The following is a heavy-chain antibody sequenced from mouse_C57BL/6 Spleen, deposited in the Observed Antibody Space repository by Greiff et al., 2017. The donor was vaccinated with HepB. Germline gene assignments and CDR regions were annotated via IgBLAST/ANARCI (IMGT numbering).Heavy chain of an antibody. CDR3: TRGDYGSPYFDY. J-gene: IGHJ2*01. CDR2: ISSGGDYI. CDR1: GFTFSSYA. V-gene: IGHV5-9-1*02. Sequence: EVQGVESGERLVKPGGSLKLSCAASGFTFSSYAMSWVRQTPEKRLEWVAYISSGGDYIYYADTVKGRFTISRDNARNTLYLQMSSLKSEDTAMYYCTRGDYGSPYFDYWGQGTTLTVSS. D-gene: IGHD1-1*01.